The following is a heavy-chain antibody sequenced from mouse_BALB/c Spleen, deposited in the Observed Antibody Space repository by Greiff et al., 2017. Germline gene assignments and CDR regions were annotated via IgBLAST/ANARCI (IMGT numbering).Heavy chain of an antibody. J-gene: IGHJ3*01. CDR2: IDPANGNT. Sequence: EVKLMESGAELVKPGASVKLSCTASGFNIKDTYLHWVKQRPEQGLEWIGRIDPANGNTKYDPKFQGKATITADTSSNTAYLQLSSLTAEDTAVYYCASFDYDVKFAYWGQGTLVTVSA. CDR1: GFNIKDTY. V-gene: IGHV14-3*02. D-gene: IGHD2-4*01. CDR3: ASFDYDVKFAY.